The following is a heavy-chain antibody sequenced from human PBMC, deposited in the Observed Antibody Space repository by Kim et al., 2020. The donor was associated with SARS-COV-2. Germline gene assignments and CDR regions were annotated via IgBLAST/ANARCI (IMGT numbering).Heavy chain of an antibody. CDR3: ARARRYYDSFISDY. CDR1: GGSFSGYY. Sequence: SETLSLTCAVYGGSFSGYYWSWIRQPPGKGLEWIGEINHSGSTNYNPSLKSRVTISVDTSKNQFSLKLSSVTAADTAVYYCARARRYYDSFISDYWGQGTLVTVSS. D-gene: IGHD3-22*01. V-gene: IGHV4-34*01. J-gene: IGHJ4*02. CDR2: INHSGST.